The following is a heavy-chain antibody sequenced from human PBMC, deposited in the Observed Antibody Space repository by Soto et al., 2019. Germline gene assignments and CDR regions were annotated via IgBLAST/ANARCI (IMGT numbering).Heavy chain of an antibody. J-gene: IGHJ4*02. CDR2: IRGSGGST. V-gene: IGHV3-23*01. CDR3: AKAATTVTTGTGSRIDY. Sequence: EVQLLESGGGLVQPGGSLRLSCAASGFTFSSYAMSWVRLAPGEGLEWVSAIRGSGGSTYYADSVRGRFTISRDNSKNTLYLQMNSLRAEDSAVYYCAKAATTVTTGTGSRIDYWGQGTLVTVSS. CDR1: GFTFSSYA. D-gene: IGHD4-17*01.